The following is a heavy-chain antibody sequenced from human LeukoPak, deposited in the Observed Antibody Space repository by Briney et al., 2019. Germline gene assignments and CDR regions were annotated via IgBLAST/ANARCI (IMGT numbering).Heavy chain of an antibody. CDR2: ISYGGSNK. CDR1: GFTFSSYG. V-gene: IGHV3-30*18. Sequence: GGSLRLSCAASGFTFSSYGMHWVRQAPGKGLEWVAVISYGGSNKYYADSVKGRFTISRDNSKNTLYLQMNSLRAEDTAVYYCAKEAVIRTYYYGMDVWGQGTTVTVSS. D-gene: IGHD1-14*01. J-gene: IGHJ6*02. CDR3: AKEAVIRTYYYGMDV.